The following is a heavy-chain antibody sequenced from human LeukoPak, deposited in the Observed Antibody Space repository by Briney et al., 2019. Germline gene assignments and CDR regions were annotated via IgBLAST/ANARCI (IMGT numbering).Heavy chain of an antibody. CDR1: GGSFSGYY. D-gene: IGHD3-9*01. CDR2: INHSGST. J-gene: IGHJ4*02. CDR3: ARPSGDILTGYYGH. Sequence: HSETLSHTCAVYGGSFSGYYWSWIRQPPGQGLEWIGEINHSGSTNYNPSLKSRVTISVDTSKNQFSLKLRSVTAADTAVYYCARPSGDILTGYYGHWGQGALVTVSS. V-gene: IGHV4-34*01.